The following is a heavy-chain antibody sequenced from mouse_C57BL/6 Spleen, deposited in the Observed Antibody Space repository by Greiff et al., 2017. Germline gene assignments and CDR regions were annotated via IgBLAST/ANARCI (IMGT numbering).Heavy chain of an antibody. Sequence: EVQLQQSGTVLARPGASVKMSCKTSGYTFTSYWMHWVKQRPGQGPEWIGAIYPGNSDTSYNQKFKGKAKLTAVTSASTAYMELSSLTNEDSAVYYCTRGGGNYHYAMDYWGQGTSVTVSS. D-gene: IGHD2-1*01. CDR2: IYPGNSDT. J-gene: IGHJ4*01. CDR3: TRGGGNYHYAMDY. V-gene: IGHV1-5*01. CDR1: GYTFTSYW.